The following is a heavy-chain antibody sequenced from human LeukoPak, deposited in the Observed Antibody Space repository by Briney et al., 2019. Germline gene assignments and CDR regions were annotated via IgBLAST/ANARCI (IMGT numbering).Heavy chain of an antibody. CDR2: ISSSSSYI. V-gene: IGHV3-11*06. CDR3: AREGRGCSSTSCYDYYYYMDV. D-gene: IGHD2-2*01. CDR1: GFTFSDYY. J-gene: IGHJ6*03. Sequence: GGSLRLSCAASGFTFSDYYMSWIRQAPGKGLEWVSSISSSSSYIYYADSVKGRFTISRDNAKNSLYLQMNSLRAEDTAVYYCAREGRGCSSTSCYDYYYYMDVWGKGTTVTVSS.